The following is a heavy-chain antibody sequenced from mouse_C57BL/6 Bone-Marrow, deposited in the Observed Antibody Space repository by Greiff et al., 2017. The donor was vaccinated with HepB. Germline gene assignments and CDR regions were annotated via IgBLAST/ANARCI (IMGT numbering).Heavy chain of an antibody. CDR3: ARFYDYVYAMDY. D-gene: IGHD2-4*01. CDR1: GYTFTDYY. Sequence: QVQLKESGAELVRPGASVKLSCKASGYTFTDYYINWVKQRPGQGLEWIARIYPGSGNTYYNEKFKGKATLTAEKSSSTAYMQLSSLTSEDSAVYFCARFYDYVYAMDYWGQGTSVTVSS. J-gene: IGHJ4*01. CDR2: IYPGSGNT. V-gene: IGHV1-76*01.